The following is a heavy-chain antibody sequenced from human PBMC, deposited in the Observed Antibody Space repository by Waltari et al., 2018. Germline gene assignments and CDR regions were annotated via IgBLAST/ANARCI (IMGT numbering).Heavy chain of an antibody. CDR2: IKQDGSEK. CDR3: ARENYDYVWGSYRYDFFDY. D-gene: IGHD3-16*02. Sequence: EVQLVESGEGLVQPGGSLRLSCAASGFTFSSYWMSWFRRAPGKGLEWVANIKQDGSEKYYVDSVKGRFIISRDNAKNSLYLQMNSLRAEDTAVYYCARENYDYVWGSYRYDFFDYWGQGTLVTVSS. CDR1: GFTFSSYW. J-gene: IGHJ4*02. V-gene: IGHV3-7*01.